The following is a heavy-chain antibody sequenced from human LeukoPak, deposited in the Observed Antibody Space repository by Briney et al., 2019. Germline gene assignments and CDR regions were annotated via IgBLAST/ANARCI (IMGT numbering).Heavy chain of an antibody. J-gene: IGHJ4*02. V-gene: IGHV3-73*01. CDR2: IRCKANSYAT. D-gene: IGHD3-16*01. CDR3: TTREEGGKWGSFDY. Sequence: PGGSLRLSCAASGFTFSGSAMHWVRQASGKGLEWVGRIRCKANSYATAYAASVKGRFTISRDDSKNTAYLQMNSLKTEDTAVYYCTTREEGGKWGSFDYWGQGTLVTVSS. CDR1: GFTFSGSA.